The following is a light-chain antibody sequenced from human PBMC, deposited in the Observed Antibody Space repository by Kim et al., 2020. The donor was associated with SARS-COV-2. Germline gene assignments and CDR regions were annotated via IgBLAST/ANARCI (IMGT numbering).Light chain of an antibody. J-gene: IGLJ3*02. Sequence: VSPGQTASITCSGDKLGDKYACWYQQKPGQSPVLVIYQDSKRPSGIPERFSGPNSGNTATLTISGTQAMDEADYYCQAWDSSTAWVCGGGTKLTVL. V-gene: IGLV3-1*01. CDR3: QAWDSSTAWV. CDR2: QDS. CDR1: KLGDKY.